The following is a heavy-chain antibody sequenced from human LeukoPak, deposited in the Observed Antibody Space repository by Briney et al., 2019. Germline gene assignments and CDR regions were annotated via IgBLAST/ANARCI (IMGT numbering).Heavy chain of an antibody. Sequence: GGSLRLSCAASGFTFSSYSMNWVRQAPGKGLEWVSSISSSSSYIYYADSVKGRFTISRDNAKNSLYLQMNSLRAEDTAVYYCARAPGVYCSSTGCLYHFDYWGQGTLVTVSS. V-gene: IGHV3-21*01. CDR3: ARAPGVYCSSTGCLYHFDY. D-gene: IGHD2-2*01. CDR1: GFTFSSYS. J-gene: IGHJ4*02. CDR2: ISSSSSYI.